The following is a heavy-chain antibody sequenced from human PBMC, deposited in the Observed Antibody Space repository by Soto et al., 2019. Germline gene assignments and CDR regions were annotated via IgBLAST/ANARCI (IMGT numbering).Heavy chain of an antibody. V-gene: IGHV4-31*03. CDR3: ARVDYRNYHYYYDMDV. CDR2: IYYSGST. Sequence: QVQLQESGPGLVKPSQTLSLTCTVSGGSISSGGYYRSWIRQHPGKGLELIGYIYYSGSTYYNPSLKSRVTISVDTSQNQFSLKLSSVTAADTAVYYCARVDYRNYHYYYDMDVWGQGTTVTVSS. D-gene: IGHD4-4*01. J-gene: IGHJ6*02. CDR1: GGSISSGGYY.